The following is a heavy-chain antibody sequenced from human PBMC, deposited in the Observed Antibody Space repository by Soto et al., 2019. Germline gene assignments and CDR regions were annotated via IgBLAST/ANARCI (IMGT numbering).Heavy chain of an antibody. CDR2: ISSASSET. J-gene: IGHJ4*02. CDR3: ARVAY. CDR1: GFTLSRVS. Sequence: GGSLRLSCEASGFTLSRVSMNWARQVPGKGLEWVASISSASSETWYADSVKGRFIISRDNAQNSLFLQMNTLRPEDSAIYYCARVAYWGPGTQVTVSS. V-gene: IGHV3-21*01.